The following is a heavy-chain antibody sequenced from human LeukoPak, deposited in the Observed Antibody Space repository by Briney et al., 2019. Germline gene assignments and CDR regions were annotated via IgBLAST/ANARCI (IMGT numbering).Heavy chain of an antibody. CDR3: ARDPETYYYGSGISFDY. CDR2: IVPIFGTA. V-gene: IGHV1-69*05. CDR1: GGTFSSYA. Sequence: SVKVSCKASGGTFSSYAISWVRQAPGQGLEWMGRIVPIFGTANYAQKFQGRVTITTDESTSTAYMELSSLRSEDTAVYYCARDPETYYYGSGISFDYWGQGTLVTVSS. D-gene: IGHD3-10*01. J-gene: IGHJ4*02.